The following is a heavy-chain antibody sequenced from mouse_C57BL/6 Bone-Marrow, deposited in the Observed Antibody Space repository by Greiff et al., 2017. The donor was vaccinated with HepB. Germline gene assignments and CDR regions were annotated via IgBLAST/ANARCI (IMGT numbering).Heavy chain of an antibody. J-gene: IGHJ4*01. Sequence: QVQLQQSGAELVRPGASVTLSCKASGYTFTDYEMHWVKQTPVHGLEWIGAIDPETGGTAYNQKFKGKAILTADKSSSTAYMEPRSLTSEDSAVYYCTRWGLLRDYYAMDYWGQGTSVTVSS. CDR2: IDPETGGT. V-gene: IGHV1-15*01. CDR1: GYTFTDYE. D-gene: IGHD2-3*01. CDR3: TRWGLLRDYYAMDY.